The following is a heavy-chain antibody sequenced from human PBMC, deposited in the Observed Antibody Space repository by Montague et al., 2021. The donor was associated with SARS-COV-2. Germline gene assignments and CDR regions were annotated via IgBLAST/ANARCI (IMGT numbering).Heavy chain of an antibody. Sequence: SETLSLTCTVSGGSISSYYWSWIRQPAGKGLEWIGRIYTSGSTNYNPSLKSRVTMSVDTSKNQFSLKLSSVTAADTGVYYCARVPFSSSWYYLDYWGQGTLVTVSS. CDR3: ARVPFSSSWYYLDY. CDR1: GGSISSYY. D-gene: IGHD6-13*01. V-gene: IGHV4-4*07. CDR2: IYTSGST. J-gene: IGHJ4*02.